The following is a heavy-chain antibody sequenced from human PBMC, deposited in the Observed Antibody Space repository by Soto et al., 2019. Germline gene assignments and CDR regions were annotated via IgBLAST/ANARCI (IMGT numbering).Heavy chain of an antibody. V-gene: IGHV3-23*01. CDR2: LSGSGGAT. D-gene: IGHD1-1*01. J-gene: IGHJ6*02. CDR1: GFTFSSYA. Sequence: EVQLLEAGGGLVQFGGSQRLSCAASGFTFSSYAMSWVRQAPGKGLEWVSSLSGSGGATYYAASVKGRFTISRDNSKNTVYLRMNSLGADDTAVYYCAKQQGPGTPYYYAMDVWGQGTAVAVSS. CDR3: AKQQGPGTPYYYAMDV.